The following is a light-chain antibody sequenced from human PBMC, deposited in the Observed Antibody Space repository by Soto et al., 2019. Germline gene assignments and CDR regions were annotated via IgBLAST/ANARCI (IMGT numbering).Light chain of an antibody. CDR1: QSITSN. V-gene: IGKV3-15*01. CDR2: GAS. CDR3: QQYKTWPLT. Sequence: EVVMTQSPATLSVSPGEGATLSCRASQSITSNLAWYQQRPGQAPRLLIYGASSRATGIAARFSGSGSGTAFTLTISSLQSEDFAVYYCQQYKTWPLTFGGGTKVELK. J-gene: IGKJ4*01.